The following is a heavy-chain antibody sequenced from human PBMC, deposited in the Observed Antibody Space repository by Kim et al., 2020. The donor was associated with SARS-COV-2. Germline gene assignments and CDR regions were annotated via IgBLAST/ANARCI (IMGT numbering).Heavy chain of an antibody. J-gene: IGHJ4*02. CDR1: GYPFTGYF. Sequence: ASVKVSCKGSGYPFTGYFLHWVRQAPGQGLEWMGWINSNSGDTKYAQEYQDRITLTRDTSISTAYMALSRLRSDDTAVYYCARDAVGAGQLDYWGQGTLVTVSS. D-gene: IGHD1-26*01. CDR2: INSNSGDT. CDR3: ARDAVGAGQLDY. V-gene: IGHV1-2*02.